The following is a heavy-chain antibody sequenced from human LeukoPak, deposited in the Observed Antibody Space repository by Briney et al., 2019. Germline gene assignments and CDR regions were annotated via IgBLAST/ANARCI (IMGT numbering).Heavy chain of an antibody. D-gene: IGHD3-10*01. CDR3: ARDSTYYYESGSSGPHYFDN. V-gene: IGHV3-30-3*01. Sequence: GGSLRLSCAASGFNFGNYAMHWVRQAPGKGLEWVSLIPSGGFYEYYADSVKGRFTISRDDSGNTLYLQLNSLRPEDTAVYYCARDSTYYYESGSSGPHYFDNWGQGTLVTVPS. J-gene: IGHJ4*02. CDR2: IPSGGFYE. CDR1: GFNFGNYA.